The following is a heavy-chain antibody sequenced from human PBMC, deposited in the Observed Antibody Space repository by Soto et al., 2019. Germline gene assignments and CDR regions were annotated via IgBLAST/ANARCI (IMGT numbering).Heavy chain of an antibody. CDR1: GGSFSGYY. J-gene: IGHJ4*02. CDR2: INHSGST. CDR3: SRVYRGVIITHYYFDY. D-gene: IGHD3-10*01. Sequence: QVQLQQWGAGLLKPSATLSLTCAVYGGSFSGYYWSWIRQPPGKGLEWIGEINHSGSTNYNPSLKSRVTIAVDTSKNQCSLKLSSVTAAYTAVYDCSRVYRGVIITHYYFDYWGQGTLVTVSS. V-gene: IGHV4-34*01.